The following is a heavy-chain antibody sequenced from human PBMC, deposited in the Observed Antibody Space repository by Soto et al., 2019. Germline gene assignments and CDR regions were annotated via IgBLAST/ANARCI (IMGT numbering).Heavy chain of an antibody. J-gene: IGHJ4*02. CDR3: AKDWGDEYSYDDY. CDR2: ISYDGSNK. CDR1: GFTFSSYG. V-gene: IGHV3-30*18. Sequence: GGSLRLSCAASGFTFSSYGMHWVRQAPGKGLEWVAVISYDGSNKYYADSVKGRFTISRDNSKNTLYLQMNSLRAEDTAVYYCAKDWGDEYSYDDYWGQGTLVTVSS. D-gene: IGHD5-18*01.